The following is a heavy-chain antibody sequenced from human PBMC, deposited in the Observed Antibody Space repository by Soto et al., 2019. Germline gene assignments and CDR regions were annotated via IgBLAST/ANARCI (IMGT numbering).Heavy chain of an antibody. CDR2: ISGDAHDT. V-gene: IGHV3-23*01. J-gene: IGHJ5*02. CDR1: GFVFSDYA. CDR3: VKDAPQPFSA. Sequence: EVHLLESAGGLVQPGGSLRISCAASGFVFSDYAMSWVRQAPGKGLEWLSAISGDAHDTYYAASVKGRFTISRDNSKNTLYLQMDSLRVEDTARYYCVKDAPQPFSAWGRGTLVTVSS. D-gene: IGHD3-3*02.